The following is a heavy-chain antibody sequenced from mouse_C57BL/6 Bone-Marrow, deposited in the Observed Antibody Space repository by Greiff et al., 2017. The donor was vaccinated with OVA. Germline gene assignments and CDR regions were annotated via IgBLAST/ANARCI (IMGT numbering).Heavy chain of an antibody. V-gene: IGHV10-1*01. CDR3: VRGSSCYAMDY. CDR1: GFSFNTYA. Sequence: EVKLQESGGGLVQPKGSLKLSCAASGFSFNTYAMNWVRQAPGKGLEWVARIRSKSNNYATYYADSVKDRFTISRDDSESMLYLQMNNLKTEDTAMYYCVRGSSCYAMDYWGQGTSVTVSS. J-gene: IGHJ4*01. D-gene: IGHD1-1*01. CDR2: IRSKSNNYAT.